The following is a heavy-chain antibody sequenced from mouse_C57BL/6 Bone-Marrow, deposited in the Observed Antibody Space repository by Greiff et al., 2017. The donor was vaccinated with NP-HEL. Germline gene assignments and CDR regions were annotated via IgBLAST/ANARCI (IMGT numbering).Heavy chain of an antibody. J-gene: IGHJ4*01. D-gene: IGHD2-2*01. V-gene: IGHV1-22*01. CDR1: GYTFTDYN. CDR2: INPNNGGT. CDR3: ARGESTMVTTDAMDY. Sequence: DVQLQESGPELVKPGASVKMSCKASGYTFTDYNMHWVKQSHGKSLEWIGYINPNNGGTSYNQKFKGKATLTVNKSSSTAYMELRSLTSEDSAVYYCARGESTMVTTDAMDYWGQGTSVTVSS.